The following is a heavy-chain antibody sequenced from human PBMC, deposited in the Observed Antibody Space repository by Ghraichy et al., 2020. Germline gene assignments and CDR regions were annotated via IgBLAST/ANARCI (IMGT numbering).Heavy chain of an antibody. D-gene: IGHD5/OR15-5a*01. CDR1: GHTFSSYW. CDR3: ARGGSKPLDY. Sequence: GGSLRLSCAASGHTFSSYWMHWVRRAPVQGLMWVSRINSDGSSASYADSVKGRFTISRDNAKNTLSLQVNSLRAEDTAVYFCARGGSKPLDYWGQGTLVTGSS. J-gene: IGHJ4*02. V-gene: IGHV3-74*01. CDR2: INSDGSSA.